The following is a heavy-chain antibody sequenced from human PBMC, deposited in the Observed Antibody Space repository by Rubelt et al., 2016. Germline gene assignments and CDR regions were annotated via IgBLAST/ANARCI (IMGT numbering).Heavy chain of an antibody. CDR3: ARDLAPGYSSGWYEYWFDP. D-gene: IGHD6-19*01. CDR2: ISSSSSYI. Sequence: GKGLEWVSSISSSSSYIYYADSVKGQFTISRDNAKNSLYLQMNSLRAEDTTVYYCARDLAPGYSSGWYEYWFDPWGQGTLVTVSA. J-gene: IGHJ5*02. V-gene: IGHV3-21*01.